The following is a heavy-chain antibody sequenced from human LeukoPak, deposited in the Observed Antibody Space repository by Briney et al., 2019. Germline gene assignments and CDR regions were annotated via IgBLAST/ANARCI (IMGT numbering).Heavy chain of an antibody. Sequence: GGSLRLSCAASGFTFSSYSMNWVRQAPGKGLEWVSSISSSSSYIYYADSVKGRFTISRDNAKNSLYLQMTSLRAEDTAVYSCARDHIEYDILTGYYSRSGMAVWGQGTTVTVSS. V-gene: IGHV3-21*01. CDR2: ISSSSSYI. D-gene: IGHD3-9*01. CDR1: GFTFSSYS. J-gene: IGHJ6*02. CDR3: ARDHIEYDILTGYYSRSGMAV.